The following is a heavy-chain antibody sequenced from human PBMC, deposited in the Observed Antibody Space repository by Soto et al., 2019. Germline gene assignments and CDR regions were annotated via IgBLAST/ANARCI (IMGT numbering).Heavy chain of an antibody. V-gene: IGHV1-2*04. CDR1: GYTFTGYY. J-gene: IGHJ6*02. Sequence: ASVKVSCKASGYTFTGYYMHWVRQAPGQGLEWMGWINPNSGGTNYAQKFQGWVTMTRDTSISTAYMELSRLRSDDTAVYYCARAAVSTDYYYYYGMDVWGQGTTVTVSS. CDR3: ARAAVSTDYYYYYGMDV. CDR2: INPNSGGT.